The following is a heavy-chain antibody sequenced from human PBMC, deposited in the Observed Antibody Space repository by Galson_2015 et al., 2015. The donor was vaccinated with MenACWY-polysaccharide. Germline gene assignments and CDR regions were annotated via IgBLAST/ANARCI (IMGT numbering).Heavy chain of an antibody. Sequence: SVKVSCKASGYSFTAYYIHWVRQAPGQGLEWMGWIVPYTGDTNYAVKLQGRVTMTRDTSFSTAYMELNSLRSDDTAVYYCVLLGARDVDSWGQGSLVTVSS. V-gene: IGHV1-2*02. D-gene: IGHD5-24*01. CDR1: GYSFTAYY. CDR3: VLLGARDVDS. J-gene: IGHJ5*01. CDR2: IVPYTGDT.